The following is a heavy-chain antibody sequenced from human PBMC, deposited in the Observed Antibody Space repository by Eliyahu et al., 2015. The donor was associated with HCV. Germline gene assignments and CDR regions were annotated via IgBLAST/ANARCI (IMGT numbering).Heavy chain of an antibody. V-gene: IGHV3-9*01. J-gene: IGHJ4*02. CDR1: GFTXDXXX. Sequence: EVQLVVSGGGLVQPGRSLRLXCAASGFTXDXXXXHWVRQAPGKGLEWXSGISWNSGSIGYADSVKGRFTISRDNAKNSLYLQMNSLRAEDTALYYCAKDQGDCSGGSCSGFVDYWGQGTLVTVSS. CDR3: AKDQGDCSGGSCSGFVDY. D-gene: IGHD2-15*01. CDR2: ISWNSGSI.